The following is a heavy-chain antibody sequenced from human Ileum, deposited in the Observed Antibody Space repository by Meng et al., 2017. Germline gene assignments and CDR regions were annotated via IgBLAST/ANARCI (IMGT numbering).Heavy chain of an antibody. V-gene: IGHV3-23*01. CDR1: GFTFSSYA. CDR2: ISGSGVNT. Sequence: GESLKISCAASGFTFSSYAMNWVRQAPGKGLEWVSSISGSGVNTYSADSVKGRFTISRDNSKNMLFLQMNSLRVDDSAIYYCARGGDSSAWGQGTLVTVSS. CDR3: ARGGDSSA. D-gene: IGHD3-22*01. J-gene: IGHJ5*02.